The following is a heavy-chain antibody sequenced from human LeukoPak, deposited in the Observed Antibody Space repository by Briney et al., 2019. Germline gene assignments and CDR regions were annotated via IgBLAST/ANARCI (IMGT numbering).Heavy chain of an antibody. V-gene: IGHV1-69*13. J-gene: IGHJ4*02. Sequence: ASVKVSCKASGHTFANYGISWVRQAPGQGLEWMGGIIPIFGTANYAQKFQGRVTITADESTSTAYMELSSLRSEDTAVYYCARGYDFWSGYSLWGQGTLVTVSS. CDR1: GHTFANYG. CDR2: IIPIFGTA. CDR3: ARGYDFWSGYSL. D-gene: IGHD3-3*01.